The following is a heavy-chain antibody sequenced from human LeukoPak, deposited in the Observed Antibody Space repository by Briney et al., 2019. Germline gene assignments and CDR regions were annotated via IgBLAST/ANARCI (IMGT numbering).Heavy chain of an antibody. D-gene: IGHD3-10*01. CDR2: ISSSSSYI. CDR1: GFTFSSYS. V-gene: IGHV3-21*01. CDR3: ARRNYYGSGDKFDY. J-gene: IGHJ4*02. Sequence: GGSLRLSCAASGFTFSSYSMNWVRQAPGKGLEGVSAISSSSSYIYYADSVKGRFTISRDNAKNSLYLQMNSLRAEDTAVYYCARRNYYGSGDKFDYWGQGTLVTVSS.